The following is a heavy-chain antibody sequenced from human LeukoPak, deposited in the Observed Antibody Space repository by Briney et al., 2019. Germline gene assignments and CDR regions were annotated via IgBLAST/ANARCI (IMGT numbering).Heavy chain of an antibody. Sequence: PGGSLRLSCAASGFTFSSYWMHWVRQAPGKGLVWVSCINTDGSSTSYADSVKGRFTISRDNAKNTLYLQMNSLRAEDTAVYYCARDPQWLPLDYWGQGTLVTVSS. V-gene: IGHV3-74*01. D-gene: IGHD6-19*01. CDR2: INTDGSST. CDR1: GFTFSSYW. CDR3: ARDPQWLPLDY. J-gene: IGHJ4*02.